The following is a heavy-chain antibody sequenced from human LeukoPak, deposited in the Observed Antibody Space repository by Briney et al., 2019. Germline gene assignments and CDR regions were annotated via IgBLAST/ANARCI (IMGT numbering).Heavy chain of an antibody. V-gene: IGHV3-7*01. J-gene: IGHJ5*02. CDR3: AKDSLLTVVSPVAAS. Sequence: GGSLRLSCAASGFTFTTYWMSCVRQAPGKGLEWVANIKQDGSEKYYVDSVKGRFAISRDNAKNSLFLQMNAMSDEDTAVYYCAKDSLLTVVSPVAASWGQGIQVTVSS. D-gene: IGHD4-23*01. CDR2: IKQDGSEK. CDR1: GFTFTTYW.